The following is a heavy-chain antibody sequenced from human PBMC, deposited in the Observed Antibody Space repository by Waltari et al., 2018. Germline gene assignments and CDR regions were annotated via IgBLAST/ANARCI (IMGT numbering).Heavy chain of an antibody. D-gene: IGHD3-9*01. CDR3: ATDRRELRYFDWLLYPS. V-gene: IGHV1-69-2*01. Sequence: TVKISCKVSGYTFTDYYMHWVQQAPGKGLEWMGLVDPEDGETIYAGKFQGRVTITADTSTDTDYMELSSLRSEDTAVYYCATDRRELRYFDWLLYPSWGQGTLVTVSS. CDR2: VDPEDGET. CDR1: GYTFTDYY. J-gene: IGHJ4*02.